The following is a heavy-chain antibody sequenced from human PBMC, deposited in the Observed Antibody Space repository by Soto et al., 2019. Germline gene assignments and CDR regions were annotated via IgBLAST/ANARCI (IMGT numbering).Heavy chain of an antibody. Sequence: PGGSLRLSCAASGFTFSSYEMNWVRQAPGKGLEWVSYISSSGSTIYYADSVKGRFTISRDNAKNSLYLQMNSLRAEDTAVYYCASVKGSYYYYGMDVWGQGTTVTVSS. J-gene: IGHJ6*02. V-gene: IGHV3-48*03. CDR1: GFTFSSYE. CDR2: ISSSGSTI. CDR3: ASVKGSYYYYGMDV.